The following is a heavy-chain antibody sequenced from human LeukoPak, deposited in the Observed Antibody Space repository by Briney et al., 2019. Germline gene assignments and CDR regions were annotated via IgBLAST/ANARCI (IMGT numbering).Heavy chain of an antibody. CDR1: GFTVSGNY. CDR2: IYSGGST. J-gene: IGHJ4*02. D-gene: IGHD6-13*01. CDR3: ASGYSSSWYSADFDY. Sequence: GGSLRLSYAASGFTVSGNYMSWVRQAPGKGLECVAVIYSGGSTYYADSVKGRFTISRDNSKNTLYLQMNSLRAEDTAVYYCASGYSSSWYSADFDYWGQGTLVTVSS. V-gene: IGHV3-66*01.